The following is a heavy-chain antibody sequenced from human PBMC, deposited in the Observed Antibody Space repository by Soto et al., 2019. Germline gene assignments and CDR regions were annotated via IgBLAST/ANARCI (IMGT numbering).Heavy chain of an antibody. V-gene: IGHV3-30-3*01. CDR2: TSYDGSSE. CDR1: GFSFSGFA. J-gene: IGHJ4*02. Sequence: GVSLRLSFVASGFSFSGFAMQWVRQAPGKGLEWVAVTSYDGSSEKYADSVKGRFTISRDNSKNTMYLQMNSLRAEDTAVYYCVRDPSSLTSRRLDYWGQGTLITVSS. D-gene: IGHD3-9*01. CDR3: VRDPSSLTSRRLDY.